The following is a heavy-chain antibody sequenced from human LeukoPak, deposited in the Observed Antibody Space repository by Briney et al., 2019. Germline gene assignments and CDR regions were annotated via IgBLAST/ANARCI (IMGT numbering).Heavy chain of an antibody. CDR2: IRSKANSYAT. Sequence: GGSLKLSCAASGFTFSGSAKHWVRQASGKGLEWVGRIRSKANSYATAYAASVKGRFTISRDDSKNTAYLQMNSLKTEDTAVYYCTRRDCSGGSCYLDYWGQGTLVTVSS. V-gene: IGHV3-73*01. J-gene: IGHJ4*02. CDR1: GFTFSGSA. CDR3: TRRDCSGGSCYLDY. D-gene: IGHD2-15*01.